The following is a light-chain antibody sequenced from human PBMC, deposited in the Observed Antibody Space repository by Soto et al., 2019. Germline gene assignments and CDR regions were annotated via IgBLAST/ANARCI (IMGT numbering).Light chain of an antibody. Sequence: EIVMTQSPATLSVSPGERATLSCRASQSVSSNLAWYQQKPGQAPRLLIYGASTRATGIPARFSGSGSGTEFTLTISSLQSEDFAVYYCQQYNNWRPRTFGQGTKVDNK. CDR1: QSVSSN. CDR3: QQYNNWRPRT. CDR2: GAS. V-gene: IGKV3-15*01. J-gene: IGKJ1*01.